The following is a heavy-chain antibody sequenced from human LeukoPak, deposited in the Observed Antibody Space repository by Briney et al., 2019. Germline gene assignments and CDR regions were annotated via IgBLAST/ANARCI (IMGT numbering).Heavy chain of an antibody. V-gene: IGHV4-59*11. CDR1: GDSISSHY. D-gene: IGHD1-26*01. CDR3: ARATLVGYFSYFYMDV. Sequence: SETLSLTCFVSGDSISSHYWNWIRQPPGKGLEWMGYISSSGSTNYNPSLKSRVTVSIDTSKNQFSLNLSSVTAADTAVYYCARATLVGYFSYFYMDVWGKGTTVTFSS. J-gene: IGHJ6*03. CDR2: ISSSGST.